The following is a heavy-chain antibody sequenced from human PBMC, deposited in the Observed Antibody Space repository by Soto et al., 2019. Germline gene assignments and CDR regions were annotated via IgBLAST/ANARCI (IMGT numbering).Heavy chain of an antibody. CDR2: IYYSGST. D-gene: IGHD5-12*01. CDR3: ARVRGDGYKTFDY. Sequence: QVQLQESGPGLVKPSETLSLTCTVSGGSISSYYWSWIRQPPGKGLEWIGYIYYSGSTNYNPSLKSRVTISVDTSKNRFSLKLSAVTAADTAVDYCARVRGDGYKTFDYWGQGTLVTVSS. J-gene: IGHJ4*02. CDR1: GGSISSYY. V-gene: IGHV4-59*01.